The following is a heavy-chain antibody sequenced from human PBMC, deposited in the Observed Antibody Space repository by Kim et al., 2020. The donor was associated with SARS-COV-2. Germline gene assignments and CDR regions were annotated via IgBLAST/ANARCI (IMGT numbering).Heavy chain of an antibody. J-gene: IGHJ4*02. CDR1: GFTFSNYA. Sequence: GGSLRLSCAASGFTFSNYAMHWVRQAPGKGLEWMAVISHDGSKEYYGDSVKGRFTISRDNSRNTLSLQMNSLRGEDTAVYSCVKDREYCSGGTCYNGILDHWVQGTLPTVSS. V-gene: IGHV3-30*18. CDR2: ISHDGSKE. D-gene: IGHD2-15*01. CDR3: VKDREYCSGGTCYNGILDH.